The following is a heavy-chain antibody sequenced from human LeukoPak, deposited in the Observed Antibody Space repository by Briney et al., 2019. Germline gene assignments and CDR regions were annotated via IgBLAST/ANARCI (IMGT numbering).Heavy chain of an antibody. Sequence: EASVKVSCKVSGYTLTELSMHWVRQAPGKGLEWMGGFDPEDGETIYAQKFQGRVTMTEDTSTDTAYMELSSLRSEDTAVYYCATPSANDYGGYWGGFHWGQGTLVTVSS. CDR3: ATPSANDYGGYWGGFH. V-gene: IGHV1-24*01. J-gene: IGHJ4*02. CDR2: FDPEDGET. D-gene: IGHD4-17*01. CDR1: GYTLTELS.